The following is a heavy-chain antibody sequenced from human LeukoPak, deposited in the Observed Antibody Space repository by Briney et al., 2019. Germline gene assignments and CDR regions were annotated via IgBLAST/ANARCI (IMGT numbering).Heavy chain of an antibody. CDR2: ISGSGGST. D-gene: IGHD3-22*01. J-gene: IGHJ4*02. V-gene: IGHV3-23*01. CDR3: AKGATMIVVVTMYYFDY. Sequence: GGSLRLSCAAFGFTFSSYAMSWVRQAPGKGLEWVSAISGSGGSTYYADSVKGRFTISRDNSKSTLYLQMNSLRAEDTAVYYCAKGATMIVVVTMYYFDYWGQGTLVTVSS. CDR1: GFTFSSYA.